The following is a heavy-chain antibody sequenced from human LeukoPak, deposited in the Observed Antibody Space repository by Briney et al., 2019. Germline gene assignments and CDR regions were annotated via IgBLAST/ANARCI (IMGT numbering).Heavy chain of an antibody. CDR3: AGDSGGERY. V-gene: IGHV3-7*01. J-gene: IGHJ4*02. D-gene: IGHD3-10*01. CDR2: IKQDGSEK. CDR1: GFTFSSYW. Sequence: GGSLRLSCAASGFTFSSYWMSWVRQAPGEGLEWVANIKQDGSEKYYVDSVKGRFTVSRDNAKNSLYLQMNSLRAEDTAVYFCAGDSGGERYWGQGTLVTVSS.